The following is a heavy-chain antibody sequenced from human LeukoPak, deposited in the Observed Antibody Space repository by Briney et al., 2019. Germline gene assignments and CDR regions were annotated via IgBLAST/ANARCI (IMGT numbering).Heavy chain of an antibody. CDR1: GFAFSSYA. J-gene: IGHJ6*02. CDR3: ARTGIAAAGTEGYYYYGMGV. V-gene: IGHV3-23*01. Sequence: PGGSLRLSCAASGFAFSSYAMSWVRQAPGKGLEWVSAISGSGGSTYYADSVKGRFTISRDNSKNTLYLQMNSLRAEDTAVYYCARTGIAAAGTEGYYYYGMGVWGQGTTVTVSS. CDR2: ISGSGGST. D-gene: IGHD6-13*01.